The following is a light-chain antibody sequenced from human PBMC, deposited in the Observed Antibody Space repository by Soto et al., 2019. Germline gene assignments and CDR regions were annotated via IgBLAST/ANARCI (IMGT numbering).Light chain of an antibody. Sequence: EIVLTQSPGTLSLSPGDRATLSCRASQGVSSSYLAWYQQNAGQAPRLLIYEVSNRATGIPDRFSGSGSGTDFTLPLDTLEPEDFVVYDCNQFGGSSPFTFGQGTKLASK. CDR1: QGVSSSY. CDR2: EVS. V-gene: IGKV3-20*01. J-gene: IGKJ2*01. CDR3: NQFGGSSPFT.